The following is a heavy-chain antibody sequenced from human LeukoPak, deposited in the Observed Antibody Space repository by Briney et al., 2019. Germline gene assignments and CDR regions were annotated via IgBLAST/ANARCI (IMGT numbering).Heavy chain of an antibody. CDR1: GGSFSGYD. D-gene: IGHD3-10*01. J-gene: IGHJ4*02. CDR3: ARHRRNYYGTGGSPFDF. CDR2: ISDSGSD. V-gene: IGHV4-59*08. Sequence: SETLSLTCAVYGGSFSGYDWSWIRQPPGKRPEWMAYISDSGSDIYNPSLKSRVAISVDTSKNQFSLKVTSVTAADTAVYFCARHRRNYYGTGGSPFDFWGQGILVTVSS.